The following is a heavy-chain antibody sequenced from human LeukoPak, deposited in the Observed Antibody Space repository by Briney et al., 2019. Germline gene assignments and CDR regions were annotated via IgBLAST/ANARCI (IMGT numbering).Heavy chain of an antibody. CDR2: LILILGTA. CDR1: GGTFSSYA. V-gene: IGHV1-69*13. CDR3: ARDFCSSTSCYRLPYYGMDV. D-gene: IGHD2-2*01. Sequence: SVKVSCKASGGTFSSYAISRVRQAPDQGLGGLGGLILILGTANYAQKFQGRVTITADESTSTAYMELSSLRSEDTAVYYCARDFCSSTSCYRLPYYGMDVWGQGTTVTVSS. J-gene: IGHJ6*02.